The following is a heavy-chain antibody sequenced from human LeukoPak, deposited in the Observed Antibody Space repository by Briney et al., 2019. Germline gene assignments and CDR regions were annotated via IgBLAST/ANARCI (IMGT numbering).Heavy chain of an antibody. D-gene: IGHD5-24*01. J-gene: IGHJ5*02. Sequence: PGGSLRLSCAASGFTFSSYDMHWVRQPAGEGLQWVSGIGTGGDTYYAGSVKGRFTISRENAKNSLYLQMNSLRGDDTAVYFCARGSNLGFEPWGQGTLLTVSS. CDR3: ARGSNLGFEP. CDR1: GFTFSSYD. CDR2: IGTGGDT. V-gene: IGHV3-13*04.